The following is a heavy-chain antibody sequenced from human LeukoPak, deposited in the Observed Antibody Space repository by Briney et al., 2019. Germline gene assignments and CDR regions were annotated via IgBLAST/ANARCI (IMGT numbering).Heavy chain of an antibody. J-gene: IGHJ4*02. CDR3: ARDMSWGFQIYVEQARPTDY. V-gene: IGHV1-3*01. CDR1: GYTFTSYA. CDR2: INAGNGNT. D-gene: IGHD3-16*01. Sequence: RASVKVSCKASGYTFTSYAMHWVRQAPGQRLEWMGWINAGNGNTKYSQKFQGRVTITRDTSASTAYMELSSLRSEDTAVYYCARDMSWGFQIYVEQARPTDYWGQGTLVTVSS.